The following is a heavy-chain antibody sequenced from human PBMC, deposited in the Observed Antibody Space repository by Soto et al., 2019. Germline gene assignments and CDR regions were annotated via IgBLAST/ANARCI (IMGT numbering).Heavy chain of an antibody. V-gene: IGHV4-31*03. J-gene: IGHJ4*02. CDR2: IYYSGST. CDR3: ARGGIRDFWSGYSMEPFDY. Sequence: SETLSLTCTVSGGSISSGGYYWSWIRQHPGKGLEWIGYIYYSGSTYYNPSLKSRVTISVDTSKNQFSLKLSSVTAADTAVYYCARGGIRDFWSGYSMEPFDYWGQGTLVTVSS. CDR1: GGSISSGGYY. D-gene: IGHD3-3*01.